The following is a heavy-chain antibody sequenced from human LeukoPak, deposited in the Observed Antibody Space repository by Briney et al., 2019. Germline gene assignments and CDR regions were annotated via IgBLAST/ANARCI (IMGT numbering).Heavy chain of an antibody. V-gene: IGHV4-59*08. Sequence: KPSETLSLTCSVSGGSISSYHWSWIRQPPGKGLEWIGYLYNSGSTNYKPSLRSRVTISVDTSKDQFSLKLCSVTAADTVVYYCARHGADGSSALLNPFDSWGQGTLVTVSS. CDR1: GGSISSYH. J-gene: IGHJ4*02. CDR3: ARHGADGSSALLNPFDS. CDR2: LYNSGST. D-gene: IGHD6-6*01.